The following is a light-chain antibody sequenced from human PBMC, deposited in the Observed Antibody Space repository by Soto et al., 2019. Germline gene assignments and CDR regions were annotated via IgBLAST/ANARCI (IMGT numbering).Light chain of an antibody. CDR1: RSDVGGYKH. CDR2: DVS. Sequence: QSALTQPASVSGSPGQSISISCTGTRSDVGGYKHVSWYQQHPGKVPRLIIFDVSSRPSGVSHRFSGSKSGDTASLTISWLQAEDEADYYCSSYTSVNLYVFGTGTKVTVL. V-gene: IGLV2-14*03. CDR3: SSYTSVNLYV. J-gene: IGLJ1*01.